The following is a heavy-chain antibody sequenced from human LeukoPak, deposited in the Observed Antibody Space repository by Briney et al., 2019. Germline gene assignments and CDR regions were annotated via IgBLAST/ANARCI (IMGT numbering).Heavy chain of an antibody. D-gene: IGHD1-1*01. V-gene: IGHV1-69*06. CDR3: AKMGRTTPPH. J-gene: IGHJ4*02. Sequence: ASVKVSCKASGDIFNHYAINWVRQAPGQGLEYMGGIIPTVGATKFAQKFQGTVTITADKSSNTVYMELSSLRPEDTAVYYCAKMGRTTPPHWGQGTLVTVSS. CDR2: IIPTVGAT. CDR1: GDIFNHYA.